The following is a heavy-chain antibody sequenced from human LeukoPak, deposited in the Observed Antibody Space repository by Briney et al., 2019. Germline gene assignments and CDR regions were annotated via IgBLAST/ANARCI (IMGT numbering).Heavy chain of an antibody. D-gene: IGHD4-23*01. V-gene: IGHV3-21*01. CDR3: ARDVGSTVVTNTFDY. J-gene: IGHJ4*02. CDR1: GFTFSSYS. CDR2: ISSSSSYI. Sequence: GGSLRLSCAASGFTFSSYSMNWVRQAPGKGLEWVSSISSSSSYIYYADSVKGRFTISRDNAKNSLYLQMNSLRAEDTAVYYCARDVGSTVVTNTFDYWGQGTLVTVSS.